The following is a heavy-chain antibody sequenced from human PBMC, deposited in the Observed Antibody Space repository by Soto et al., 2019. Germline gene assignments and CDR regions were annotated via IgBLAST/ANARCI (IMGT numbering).Heavy chain of an antibody. CDR2: ISAYNGNT. Sequence: ASVKVSCKASGYTFTSYGISWVRQAPGQGLEWMGWISAYNGNTNYAQKLQGRVTMTTDTSTSTAYMELRSLRSDDTAVYYCARDSGRPQFYYYYGMDVWGQGTTVTAP. CDR1: GYTFTSYG. D-gene: IGHD6-19*01. J-gene: IGHJ6*02. CDR3: ARDSGRPQFYYYYGMDV. V-gene: IGHV1-18*01.